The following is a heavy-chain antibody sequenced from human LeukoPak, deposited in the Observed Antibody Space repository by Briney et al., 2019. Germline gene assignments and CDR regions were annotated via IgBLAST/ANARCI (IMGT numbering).Heavy chain of an antibody. D-gene: IGHD2-21*01. Sequence: CXXXXGXFSSXXXXWVRXXPXXXXXXXXXXXXIFGTANYAQKFQWRVTITTDESTSTAYMELSSLRSEDTAVYYCARGAYCAGDCYSSFDYWGQGTLVTVSS. CDR2: XXXIFGTA. CDR1: XGXFSSXX. CDR3: ARGAYCAGDCYSSFDY. V-gene: IGHV1-69*05. J-gene: IGHJ4*02.